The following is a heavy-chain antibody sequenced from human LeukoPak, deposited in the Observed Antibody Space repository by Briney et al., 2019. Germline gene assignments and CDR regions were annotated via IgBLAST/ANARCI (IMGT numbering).Heavy chain of an antibody. Sequence: ASVKVSCKASGYTFTSYYMHWVRQAPGQGLEWMGIINPSGGSTSYAQKFQGRVTMTRDMSTSTVYMELSSLRSEDTAVYYCARVGLAAAGIHYWGQGTLVTVSS. CDR2: INPSGGST. J-gene: IGHJ4*02. D-gene: IGHD6-13*01. CDR3: ARVGLAAAGIHY. CDR1: GYTFTSYY. V-gene: IGHV1-46*01.